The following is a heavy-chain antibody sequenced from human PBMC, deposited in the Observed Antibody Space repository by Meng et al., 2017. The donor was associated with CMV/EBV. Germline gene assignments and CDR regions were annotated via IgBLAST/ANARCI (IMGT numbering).Heavy chain of an antibody. J-gene: IGHJ4*02. V-gene: IGHV3-21*01. Sequence: GGSLRLSCAASGFTFSSYSMNWVRQAPGKGLEWVSSISSSSSYIYYADSVKDRFTISRDNAKNSLYLQMNSLRAEDTAVYYCARVQCYDSSGYPCYWGQGTLVTVSS. CDR1: GFTFSSYS. D-gene: IGHD3-22*01. CDR3: ARVQCYDSSGYPCY. CDR2: ISSSSSYI.